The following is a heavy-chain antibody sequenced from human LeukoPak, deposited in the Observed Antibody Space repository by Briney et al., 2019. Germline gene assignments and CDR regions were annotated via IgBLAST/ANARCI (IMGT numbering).Heavy chain of an antibody. CDR2: ISSSSSYI. J-gene: IGHJ4*02. Sequence: PGGSLRLSCAASGFTFSSYSMNWVRQAPGKGLEWVSSISSSSSYIYYADSVKGRFTIPRDNAKNSLYLQMNSLRAEDTAVYYCAREGRYFDWLFDYWGQGTLVTVSS. D-gene: IGHD3-9*01. CDR1: GFTFSSYS. CDR3: AREGRYFDWLFDY. V-gene: IGHV3-21*01.